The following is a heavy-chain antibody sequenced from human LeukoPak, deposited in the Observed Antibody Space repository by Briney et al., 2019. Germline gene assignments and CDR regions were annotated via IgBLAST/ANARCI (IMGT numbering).Heavy chain of an antibody. CDR1: GYTFTDYY. CDR3: ARASYYYDSSGYPGYYFDY. J-gene: IGHJ4*02. D-gene: IGHD3-22*01. CDR2: INPNIGGT. Sequence: ASVKVSCKASGYTFTDYYMHWVRQAPGQGLEWMGWINPNIGGTNYAQKFQGRVTMTRDTSISTAYMELSRLRSDDTAVYYCARASYYYDSSGYPGYYFDYWGQGTLVTVSS. V-gene: IGHV1-2*02.